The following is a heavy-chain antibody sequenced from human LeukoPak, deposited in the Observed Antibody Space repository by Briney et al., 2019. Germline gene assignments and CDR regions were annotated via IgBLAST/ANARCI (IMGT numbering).Heavy chain of an antibody. CDR2: INHSGST. D-gene: IGHD5-12*01. V-gene: IGHV4-34*01. CDR1: GGSFSGYY. Sequence: SETLSLTCAVYGGSFSGYYWSWIRRPPGKGLEWIGEINHSGSTNYNPSLKSRVTISVDTSKNQFSLKLSSVTAADTAVYYCARGRPFSGYDFKGRPLRGGYYFDYWGQGTLVTVSS. CDR3: ARGRPFSGYDFKGRPLRGGYYFDY. J-gene: IGHJ4*02.